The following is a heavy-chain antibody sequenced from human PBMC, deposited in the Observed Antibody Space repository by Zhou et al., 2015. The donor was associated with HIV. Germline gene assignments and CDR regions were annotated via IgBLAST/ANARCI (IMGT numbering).Heavy chain of an antibody. D-gene: IGHD2-15*01. Sequence: QVQLVQSGAEVKKPGSSVKVSCKASGGTFSSYTISWVRQAPGQGLEWMGRIIPILGIANYAQKFQGRVTITADKSTSTAYMELSSLRSEDTAVYYCARSLGYCSGGSCEGIPYYYYYGMDVWGQGTTVTVSS. CDR2: IIPILGIA. CDR1: GGTFSSYT. CDR3: ARSLGYCSGGSCEGIPYYYYYGMDV. V-gene: IGHV1-69*02. J-gene: IGHJ6*02.